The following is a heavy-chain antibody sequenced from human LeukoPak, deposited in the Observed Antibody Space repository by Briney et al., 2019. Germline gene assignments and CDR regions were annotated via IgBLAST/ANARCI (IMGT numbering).Heavy chain of an antibody. D-gene: IGHD3-22*01. CDR3: AKDRYDSSGYTPGAFDI. CDR1: GFTFSNYW. J-gene: IGHJ3*02. V-gene: IGHV3-23*01. CDR2: ISGSGGST. Sequence: GGSLRLSCAVSGFTFSNYWMSWVRQAPGKGLEWVSAISGSGGSTYYADSVKGRFTISRDNSKNTLYLQMNSLRAEDTAVYYCAKDRYDSSGYTPGAFDIWGQGTMVTVSS.